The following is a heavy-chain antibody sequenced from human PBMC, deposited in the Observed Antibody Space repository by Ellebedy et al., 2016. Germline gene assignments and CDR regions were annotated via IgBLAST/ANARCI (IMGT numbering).Heavy chain of an antibody. CDR1: GFTFSTYS. D-gene: IGHD5-24*01. CDR3: AKDQGRDGYNTDGFDV. V-gene: IGHV3-21*04. CDR2: ISGRSLYM. Sequence: GESLKISCAASGFTFSTYSMNWVRQAPGKGLEWISYISGRSLYMYYADSVKGRFTVSRDNAKNSLFLQMNSLGAEDTAVYYCAKDQGRDGYNTDGFDVWGQGTMVTVSS. J-gene: IGHJ3*01.